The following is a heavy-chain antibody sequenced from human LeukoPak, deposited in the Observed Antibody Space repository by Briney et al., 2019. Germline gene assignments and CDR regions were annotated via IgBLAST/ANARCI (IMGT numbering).Heavy chain of an antibody. J-gene: IGHJ5*02. Sequence: GWSLRLSCAASGFTFSSYWMSWVRQSPGKGLEWVANIKQDGSEKYHVDSVRGRFTISRDNAKNSLYLQMSSLRAEDTAVYYCAREISSWYRTEGRFDPWGQGTLVTVSS. CDR1: GFTFSSYW. V-gene: IGHV3-7*01. CDR3: AREISSWYRTEGRFDP. CDR2: IKQDGSEK. D-gene: IGHD6-13*01.